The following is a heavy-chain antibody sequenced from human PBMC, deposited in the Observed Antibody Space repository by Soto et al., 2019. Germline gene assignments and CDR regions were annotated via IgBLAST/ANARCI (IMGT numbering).Heavy chain of an antibody. V-gene: IGHV4-39*01. Sequence: QLQLQESGPGLVKPSETLSLTCTVSGGSISSSSYYWGWIRQPPGKGLEWVGSIYYRGSNYYNPSLKGRVTIPVDTSKNQFSLKLSSVTAADTAVYYCASHPYDYGDWLGACWGQGTLVTVSS. CDR2: IYYRGSN. CDR3: ASHPYDYGDWLGAC. CDR1: GGSISSSSYY. D-gene: IGHD4-17*01. J-gene: IGHJ4*02.